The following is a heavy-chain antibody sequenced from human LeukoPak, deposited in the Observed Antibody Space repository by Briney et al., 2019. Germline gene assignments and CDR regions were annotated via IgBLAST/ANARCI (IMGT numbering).Heavy chain of an antibody. CDR1: GFTFSSYG. J-gene: IGHJ3*02. CDR3: ARDPPPGYYGSMNGAFDI. D-gene: IGHD3-10*01. V-gene: IGHV3-30*02. CDR2: IRYDGSNK. Sequence: GGSLRLSCAASGFTFSSYGMHWVRQAPGKGLEWVAFIRYDGSNKYYADSVKGRFTISRDNSKNTLYLQMNSLRAEDTAVYYCARDPPPGYYGSMNGAFDIWGQGTMVTVSS.